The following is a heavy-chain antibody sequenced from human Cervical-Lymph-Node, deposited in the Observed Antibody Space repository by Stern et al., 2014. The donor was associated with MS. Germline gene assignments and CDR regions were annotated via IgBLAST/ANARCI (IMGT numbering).Heavy chain of an antibody. D-gene: IGHD3-16*01. CDR2: IHGGNGNT. CDR3: ARDPGGGMAV. J-gene: IGHJ6*02. V-gene: IGHV1-3*03. CDR1: GYTFSSYA. Sequence: VQLLQSGAEVKKPGASVRLSCKTSGYTFSSYATHWVRQAPGQSLEWMGWIHGGNGNTKYSRQFQDRVTIDRAQSATTVYMEVRSLRPEDTPVFSCARDPGGGMAVWGQGTTVTVSS.